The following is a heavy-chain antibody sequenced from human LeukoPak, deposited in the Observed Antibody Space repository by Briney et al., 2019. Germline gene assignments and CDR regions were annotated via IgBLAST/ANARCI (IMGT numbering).Heavy chain of an antibody. D-gene: IGHD6-19*01. V-gene: IGHV3-21*01. CDR3: ARAQGLAVAGPAFDI. J-gene: IGHJ3*02. CDR2: ISSSSSYI. CDR1: GFTFSSYS. Sequence: GGSLRLSCAASGFTFSSYSVNWVRQAPGKGLEWVSSISSSSSYIYYADSVKGRFTISRDNAKSSLYLQMNSLRAEDTAVYYCARAQGLAVAGPAFDIWGQGTMVTVSS.